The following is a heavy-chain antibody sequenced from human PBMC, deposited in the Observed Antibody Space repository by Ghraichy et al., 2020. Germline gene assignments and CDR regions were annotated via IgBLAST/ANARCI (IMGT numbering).Heavy chain of an antibody. CDR2: ITSSSRTR. V-gene: IGHV3-48*02. J-gene: IGHJ6*02. Sequence: GGSLRLSCVGSGFTFSSYSMNWVRQSPGKGLEWVSYITSSSRTRSYADSVKGRFTISRDNAQNSLYLQMNSLSDEDTAVYYCARGSTVVRFFYYDGMDVWGQGTTVTVSS. CDR1: GFTFSSYS. CDR3: ARGSTVVRFFYYDGMDV. D-gene: IGHD4-23*01.